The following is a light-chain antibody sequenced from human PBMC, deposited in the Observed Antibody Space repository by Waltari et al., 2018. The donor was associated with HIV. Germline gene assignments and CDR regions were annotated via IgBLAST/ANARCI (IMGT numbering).Light chain of an antibody. Sequence: EIVLTQSPATLSVSPGGRATLSCLASQRISSDLAWYQQRPGQAPRLLIYDASTRATGIPARFSGSESGKEFALIISSLQSDDFAVDFCQQYINWLPYTFGQGTKLEIK. CDR1: QRISSD. J-gene: IGKJ2*01. CDR3: QQYINWLPYT. V-gene: IGKV3-15*01. CDR2: DAS.